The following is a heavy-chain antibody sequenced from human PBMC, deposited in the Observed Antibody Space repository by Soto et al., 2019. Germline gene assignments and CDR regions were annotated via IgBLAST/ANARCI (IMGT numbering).Heavy chain of an antibody. V-gene: IGHV3-23*01. Sequence: GGSLRLSCAASGFTFSSYAMSWVRRAPGKGLEWVSSIRGSGGSTYYADSVKGRLTISIDNSKKTLYLQMNSLRAEDTAVYYCAKDPATVNLYYFDXWGQVTLVTVSX. D-gene: IGHD4-17*01. CDR1: GFTFSSYA. J-gene: IGHJ4*02. CDR3: AKDPATVNLYYFDX. CDR2: IRGSGGST.